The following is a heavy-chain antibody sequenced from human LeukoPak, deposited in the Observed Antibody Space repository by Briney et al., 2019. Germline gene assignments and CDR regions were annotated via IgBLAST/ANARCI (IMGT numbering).Heavy chain of an antibody. J-gene: IGHJ4*02. CDR2: ISGSST. Sequence: PWDSLRLSCAASGLSLGEYAMSWVRQAPGKGPEWVSAISGSSTYYSDSVKGRFTISRDTSKTTVYLQMNVLREDDTALYYCVKGPQVGDGYHPDYWGQGTLVTVS. CDR3: VKGPQVGDGYHPDY. CDR1: GLSLGEYA. D-gene: IGHD5-18*01. V-gene: IGHV3-23*05.